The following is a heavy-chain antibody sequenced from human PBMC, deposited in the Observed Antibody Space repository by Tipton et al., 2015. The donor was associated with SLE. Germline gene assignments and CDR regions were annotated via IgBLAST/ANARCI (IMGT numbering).Heavy chain of an antibody. J-gene: IGHJ6*02. V-gene: IGHV4-4*07. D-gene: IGHD3-16*02. CDR1: GGSISSYY. Sequence: GLVKPSETLSLTCTVSGGSISSYYWSWIRQPAGKGLEWIGRIYTSGSTNYNPSLKSRVTMSVETSKNQFSLKLSSVTAADTAVYYCARDGDYDYIWGSYRPYYYFGMDVWVQGTTVTVSS. CDR3: ARDGDYDYIWGSYRPYYYFGMDV. CDR2: IYTSGST.